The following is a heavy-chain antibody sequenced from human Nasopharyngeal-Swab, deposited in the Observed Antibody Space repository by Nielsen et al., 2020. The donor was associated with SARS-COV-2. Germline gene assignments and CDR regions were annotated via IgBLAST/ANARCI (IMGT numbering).Heavy chain of an antibody. Sequence: GSLRLSCAASGFTFSSYSVNWVRQAPGKGLEWVSSISSSSSYIYYADSVKGRFTISRDNAKNSLYLQMNSLRAEDTAVYYCARGYDYVWGSYPEGAFDIWGQGTMVTVSS. V-gene: IGHV3-21*01. CDR1: GFTFSSYS. D-gene: IGHD3-16*02. CDR3: ARGYDYVWGSYPEGAFDI. J-gene: IGHJ3*02. CDR2: ISSSSSYI.